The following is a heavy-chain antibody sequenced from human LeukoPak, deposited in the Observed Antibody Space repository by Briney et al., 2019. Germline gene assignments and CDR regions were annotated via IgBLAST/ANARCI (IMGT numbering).Heavy chain of an antibody. D-gene: IGHD3-16*02. Sequence: SETLSLTCTVSGGSINNYYWSWIRQPPGKGLEWIGEINHSGSTNYNPSLKSRVTISVDTSKNQFSLKLSSVTAADTAVYYCARAGYDYVWGSYRSRIARRELDYWGQGTLVTVSS. J-gene: IGHJ4*02. CDR1: GGSINNYY. V-gene: IGHV4-34*01. CDR2: INHSGST. CDR3: ARAGYDYVWGSYRSRIARRELDY.